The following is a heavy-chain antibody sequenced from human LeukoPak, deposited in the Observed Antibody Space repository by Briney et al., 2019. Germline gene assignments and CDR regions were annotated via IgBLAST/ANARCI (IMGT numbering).Heavy chain of an antibody. D-gene: IGHD3-22*01. CDR2: INPSGGST. CDR3: ARDRSHYYDSSGYYYTPDAFDI. J-gene: IGHJ3*02. V-gene: IGHV1-46*01. Sequence: ASVKVSCKAPGYTFTSYYMHWVRQAPGQGLEWMGIINPSGGSTSYAQKFQGRVTMTRDTSTSTVYMELSSLRSEDTAVYYCARDRSHYYDSSGYYYTPDAFDIWGQGTMVTVSS. CDR1: GYTFTSYY.